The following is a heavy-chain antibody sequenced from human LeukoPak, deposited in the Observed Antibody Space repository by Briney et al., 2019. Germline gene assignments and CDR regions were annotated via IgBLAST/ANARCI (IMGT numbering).Heavy chain of an antibody. V-gene: IGHV4-59*01. D-gene: IGHD2-21*02. CDR2: IYYSGST. J-gene: IGHJ4*02. CDR3: AGAYCGGDCYSPPPYFDY. CDR1: GGSISSYY. Sequence: SETLSLTCTVSGGSISSYYWSWIRQPPGKGLEWIGSIYYSGSTYYNPSLKSRVTISVDTSKNQFSLKLSSVTAADTAVYYCAGAYCGGDCYSPPPYFDYWGQGTLVTVSS.